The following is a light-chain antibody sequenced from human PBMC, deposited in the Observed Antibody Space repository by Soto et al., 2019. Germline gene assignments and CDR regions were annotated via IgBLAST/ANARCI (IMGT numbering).Light chain of an antibody. Sequence: QSVLTQPPSVSGAPGQTVTISCTGSSSNLGTGYAVHWYQHLPGTAPKLLIYDNNKRPSGIPDRFSGSKSVTSATLDITGLQTGDEADYYCGTWDFGLSTVVFGGGTKLTVL. CDR2: DNN. J-gene: IGLJ2*01. CDR3: GTWDFGLSTVV. CDR1: SSNLGTGY. V-gene: IGLV1-51*01.